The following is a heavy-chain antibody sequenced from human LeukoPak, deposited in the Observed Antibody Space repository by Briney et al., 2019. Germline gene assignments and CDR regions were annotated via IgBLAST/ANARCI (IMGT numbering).Heavy chain of an antibody. V-gene: IGHV4-38-2*02. CDR1: GYSISSGYY. Sequence: ASETLSLTCTVSGYSISSGYYWGWIRQPPGKGLEWIGSIYHSGSTYYNPSLKSRVTISVDTSKNQFSLQLNSVTPEDTAVYYCARGGLISLANTPLGAFDIWGQGTMVSVSS. J-gene: IGHJ3*02. CDR2: IYHSGST. CDR3: ARGGLISLANTPLGAFDI. D-gene: IGHD3/OR15-3a*01.